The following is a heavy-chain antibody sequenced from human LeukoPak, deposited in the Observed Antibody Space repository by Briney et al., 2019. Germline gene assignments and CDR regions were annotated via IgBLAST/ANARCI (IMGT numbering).Heavy chain of an antibody. V-gene: IGHV3-48*04. J-gene: IGHJ4*02. CDR1: GFTLSSYS. Sequence: GGSLRLSCAASGFTLSSYSMNWVRQAPGKGLEWVSYISGSSSTIYYADSVKGRFTISRDNAKNSLYLQMNSLRAEDTAVYYCARDSGNWNDFDYWGQGTLVTVSS. CDR2: ISGSSSTI. CDR3: ARDSGNWNDFDY. D-gene: IGHD1-20*01.